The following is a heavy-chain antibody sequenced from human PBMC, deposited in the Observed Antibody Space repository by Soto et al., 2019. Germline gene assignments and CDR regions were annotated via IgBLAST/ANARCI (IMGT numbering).Heavy chain of an antibody. J-gene: IGHJ4*02. CDR2: MCYSGST. Sequence: QVQLQESGPGLVKPSETLSLTCTVSGGSISSYYWSWIRQPPGKGLEWIGYMCYSGSTNYNPSLKSRVTISIDTSRNQFSLKLSSVAAADTAVYYCARGTFGVVKDWGQGTLVTVSS. CDR1: GGSISSYY. V-gene: IGHV4-59*01. CDR3: ARGTFGVVKD. D-gene: IGHD3-3*01.